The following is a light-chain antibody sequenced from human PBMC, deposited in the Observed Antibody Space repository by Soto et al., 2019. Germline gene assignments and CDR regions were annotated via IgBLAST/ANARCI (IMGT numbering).Light chain of an antibody. CDR2: DVS. V-gene: IGLV2-14*01. CDR1: SSDVGGYNY. Sequence: QSVLTQPASVSGSPGQSITISCTGTSSDVGGYNYVSWYQQHPGKAPKLMIYDVSNRPCGVSNRFSGSKSGNTASLTISGLQAEDEVDYYCSSYTSSSTLVFGTGTKVTVL. CDR3: SSYTSSSTLV. J-gene: IGLJ1*01.